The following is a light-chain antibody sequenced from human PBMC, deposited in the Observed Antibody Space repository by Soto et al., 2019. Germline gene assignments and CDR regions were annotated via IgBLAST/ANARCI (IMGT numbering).Light chain of an antibody. CDR1: QSVSSTS. J-gene: IGKJ1*01. CDR2: GGS. V-gene: IGKV3-20*01. CDR3: QQYGSSTGT. Sequence: EIVLTQSPGTLSLSPGERATLSCRASQSVSSTSFAWYQHKPGQAPRLLIHGGSTRATGTPDRFSGSVSGTDLTLTISRLGPEDFAVYYCQQYGSSTGTFGQGTKVEVK.